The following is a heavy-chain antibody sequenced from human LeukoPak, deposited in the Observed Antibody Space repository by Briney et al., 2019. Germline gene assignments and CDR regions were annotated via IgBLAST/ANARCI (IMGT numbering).Heavy chain of an antibody. J-gene: IGHJ4*02. Sequence: PGRSLRFSCAASGFTFSNYGMHWVRQAPGKGLEWVAVIWDDGSNEYYADSVKGRFTIFRDNRRNTLYLQMNSLRAEDTAVYSCARDHSGTQDYWGQGTLVTVSS. D-gene: IGHD1-1*01. CDR2: IWDDGSNE. CDR1: GFTFSNYG. V-gene: IGHV3-33*01. CDR3: ARDHSGTQDY.